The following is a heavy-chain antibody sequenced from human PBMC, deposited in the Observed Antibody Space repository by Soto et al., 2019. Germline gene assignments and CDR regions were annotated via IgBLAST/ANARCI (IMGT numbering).Heavy chain of an antibody. CDR2: INHSGST. D-gene: IGHD2-2*01. CDR3: ARSFVVVPAAIRYYYYYMDV. Sequence: PSETLSLTCAVYGGSFSGYYWSWIRQPPGKGLEWIGEINHSGSTNYNPSLKSRVTISVDTSKNQFPLKLSSVTAADTAVYYCARSFVVVPAAIRYYYYYMDVWGKGTTVTVSS. J-gene: IGHJ6*03. CDR1: GGSFSGYY. V-gene: IGHV4-34*01.